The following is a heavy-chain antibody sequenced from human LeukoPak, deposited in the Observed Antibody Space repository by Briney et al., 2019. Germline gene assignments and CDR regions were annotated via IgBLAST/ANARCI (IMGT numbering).Heavy chain of an antibody. J-gene: IGHJ4*02. CDR1: GFTFTSSA. Sequence: ASVRVSRKASGFTFTSSAMQWVRQARGQRLEWIGWIVVGSGNTNYAQKFQERVTITRDMSTSTAYMELSSLRSEDTAVYYCAADPHHYDILTGLWGQGTLVTVSS. D-gene: IGHD3-9*01. V-gene: IGHV1-58*02. CDR2: IVVGSGNT. CDR3: AADPHHYDILTGL.